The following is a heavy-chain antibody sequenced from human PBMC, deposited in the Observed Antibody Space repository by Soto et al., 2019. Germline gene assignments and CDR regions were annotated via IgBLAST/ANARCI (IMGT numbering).Heavy chain of an antibody. J-gene: IGHJ5*02. CDR2: IIPIFGTA. D-gene: IGHD3-3*01. CDR3: ARTQERGFLEWSVYNWFDP. V-gene: IGHV1-69*06. CDR1: GGTFSSYA. Sequence: SVKVCCKASGGTFSSYAISWVRQAPGQGLEWMGGIIPIFGTANYAQKFQGRVTITADKSTSTAYMELSSLRSEDTAVYYCARTQERGFLEWSVYNWFDPWGQGTLVTVSS.